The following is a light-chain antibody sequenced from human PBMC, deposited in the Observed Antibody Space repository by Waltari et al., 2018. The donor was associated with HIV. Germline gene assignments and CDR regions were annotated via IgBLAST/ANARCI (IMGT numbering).Light chain of an antibody. V-gene: IGKV3-11*01. J-gene: IGKJ5*01. CDR3: QQRGSWPPSIT. CDR1: QSVGNF. CDR2: YAS. Sequence: EIVLTQSPDTLSLSPGERATLSCRASQSVGNFLAWYQQKPGQAPRLLVYYASNRATGIPARFSGSGSGTDFTLTISRLEAEDFAVYYCQQRGSWPPSITFGQGTRLEIK.